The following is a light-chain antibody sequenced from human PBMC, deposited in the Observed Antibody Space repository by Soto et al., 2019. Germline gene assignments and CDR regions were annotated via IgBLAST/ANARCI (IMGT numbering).Light chain of an antibody. CDR2: SNN. V-gene: IGLV1-44*01. CDR3: AAWDDSLNVVV. CDR1: SSNIGRNT. J-gene: IGLJ2*01. Sequence: QLVLTQPPSASGTPGQRVTISCSGSSSNIGRNTVNWYQQFPGTAPKLLIYSNNQRPSGVPDRFSGSKSGTSASLAISGLQSEDEADYYCAAWDDSLNVVVFGGGTKVTVL.